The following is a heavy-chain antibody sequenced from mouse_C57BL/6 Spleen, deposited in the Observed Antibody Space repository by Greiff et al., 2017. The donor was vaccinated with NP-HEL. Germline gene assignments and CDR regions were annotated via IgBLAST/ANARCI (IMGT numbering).Heavy chain of an antibody. CDR1: GYTFTDYD. J-gene: IGHJ2*01. V-gene: IGHV1-15*01. D-gene: IGHD4-1*01. CDR3: GLGHYFDY. Sequence: VQLQQSGAELVRPGASVTLSCKASGYTFTDYDMHWVKQTPVHGLEWIGAIDPDNGGTAYTQKFQGKAILTADKSSSTAYMQLRSLTSEDSAVYSCGLGHYFDYWGQGTTLTVSS. CDR2: IDPDNGGT.